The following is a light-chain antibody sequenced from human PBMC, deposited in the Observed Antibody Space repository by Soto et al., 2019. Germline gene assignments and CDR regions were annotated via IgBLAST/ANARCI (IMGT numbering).Light chain of an antibody. CDR1: SSDVGAYDR. V-gene: IGLV2-14*01. Sequence: QSALTQPASVSGSPGQSITISCSGTSSDVGAYDRVSWYQQYTGKAPKLLVYDVGNRPSGVSNRFSGSKSGNTASVTISGLQAEDEADYYCSSYISGGTDVFGTGTKVTVL. CDR2: DVG. CDR3: SSYISGGTDV. J-gene: IGLJ1*01.